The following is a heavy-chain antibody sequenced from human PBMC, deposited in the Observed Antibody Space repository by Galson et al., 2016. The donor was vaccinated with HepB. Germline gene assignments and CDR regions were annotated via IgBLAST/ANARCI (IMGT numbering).Heavy chain of an antibody. CDR3: ARTQSDYVWGSYLSH. V-gene: IGHV4-30-4*01. CDR2: IYYTGDT. Sequence: TLSLTCTVSGDSITSGDYYWSWIRQPPGKVLEWIGYIYYTGDTYHNPSLESRANISIDTSRNHFSLELSSVTAADTAVYYCARTQSDYVWGSYLSHWGLGTLVAVSS. J-gene: IGHJ4*02. D-gene: IGHD3-16*02. CDR1: GDSITSGDYY.